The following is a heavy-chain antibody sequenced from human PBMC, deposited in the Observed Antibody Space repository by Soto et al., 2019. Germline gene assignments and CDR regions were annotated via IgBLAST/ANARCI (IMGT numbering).Heavy chain of an antibody. Sequence: PSETLSFTGTVGEGSIRSYYWNWIRQPAGKGLEWIGRIYTSGSTNYNPSLKSRVTMSVDTSKNQFSLKLSSVTAAGTAVYYCARIAHKSSWEAPDDAFDIWGQGTMFTVSS. V-gene: IGHV4-4*07. CDR1: EGSIRSYY. D-gene: IGHD6-13*01. CDR3: ARIAHKSSWEAPDDAFDI. CDR2: IYTSGST. J-gene: IGHJ3*02.